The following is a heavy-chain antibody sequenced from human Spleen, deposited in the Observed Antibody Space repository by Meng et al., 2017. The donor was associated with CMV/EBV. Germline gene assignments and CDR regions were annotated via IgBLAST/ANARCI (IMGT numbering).Heavy chain of an antibody. CDR3: AREATVTTNSDY. V-gene: IGHV1-69*10. J-gene: IGHJ4*02. CDR1: GGTFSSYA. D-gene: IGHD4-11*01. Sequence: CKASGGTFSSYAISWVRQAPGQGLEWMGGIIPILGIANYAQKFQGRVTITADKSTSTAYMELSSLRSEDTAVYYCAREATVTTNSDYWGQGTLVTVSS. CDR2: IIPILGIA.